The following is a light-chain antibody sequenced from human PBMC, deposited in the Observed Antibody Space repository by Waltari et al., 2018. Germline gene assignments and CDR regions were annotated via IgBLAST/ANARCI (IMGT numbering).Light chain of an antibody. Sequence: EIVLTQSPGTASLPPGVRVTLSCGASQSVGSSSLAWYQQKPGQAPRLVIYRASRRATGIPDRFSGSGSGTDFSLTISRLEPEDFAVYYCQQHGTLPATFGQGTKVEIK. CDR2: RAS. V-gene: IGKV3-20*01. CDR3: QQHGTLPAT. CDR1: QSVGSSS. J-gene: IGKJ1*01.